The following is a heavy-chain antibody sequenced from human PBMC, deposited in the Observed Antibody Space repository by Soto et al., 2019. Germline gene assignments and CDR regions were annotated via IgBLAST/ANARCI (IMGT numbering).Heavy chain of an antibody. CDR2: ISAYNGNT. J-gene: IGHJ4*02. V-gene: IGHV1-18*01. CDR3: ASSREPWGLLYPEWRYFDY. Sequence: GASVKVSCKASGYTFTSYGISWVRQAPGQGLEWMGWISAYNGNTNYAQKLQGRVTMTTDTSTSTAYMELRSLRSDDTAVYYCASSREPWGLLYPEWRYFDYWGQGTLVTVSS. CDR1: GYTFTSYG. D-gene: IGHD1-26*01.